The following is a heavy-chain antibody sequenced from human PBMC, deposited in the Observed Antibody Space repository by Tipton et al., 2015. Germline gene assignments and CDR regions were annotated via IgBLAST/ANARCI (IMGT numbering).Heavy chain of an antibody. CDR3: ARDLEHGMDV. Sequence: LRLSCTVSGGSVSSGSYYWSWIRQPPGKGLEWIGYISLSDTTHYNPSLKSRITISLNTSKNQFSLKMSSVTAADTAVYFCARDLEHGMDVWGQGTTVTVS. CDR2: ISLSDTT. V-gene: IGHV4-61*01. J-gene: IGHJ6*02. CDR1: GGSVSSGSYY.